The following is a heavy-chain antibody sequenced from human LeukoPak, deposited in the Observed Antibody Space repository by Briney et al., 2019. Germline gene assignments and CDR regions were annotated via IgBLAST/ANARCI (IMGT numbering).Heavy chain of an antibody. Sequence: SETLSLTCTVPGDSLDRHYWSWIRQPAGRGLEWIGRIYVSGSTTHNPSLTGRVAMSVDASKNQSSLKLRSVTAADTAVYYCARFTYGGYSLDSWGQGTLVVVSS. CDR3: ARFTYGGYSLDS. V-gene: IGHV4-4*07. CDR1: GDSLDRHY. J-gene: IGHJ4*02. CDR2: IYVSGST. D-gene: IGHD5-12*01.